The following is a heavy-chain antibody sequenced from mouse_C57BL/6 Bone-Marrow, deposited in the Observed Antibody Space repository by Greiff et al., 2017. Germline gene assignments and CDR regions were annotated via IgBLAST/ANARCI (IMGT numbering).Heavy chain of an antibody. CDR3: ASYYGSPYAMDY. V-gene: IGHV8-12*01. CDR1: GFSLSTSGMG. J-gene: IGHJ4*01. Sequence: QVTLKVCGPGILQSSQTLSLTCSFSGFSLSTSGMGVSWIRQPSGKGLEWLAHIYWDDDKRYNPSLKSRLTISKDTSRNQVFLKITSVDTADTATYYCASYYGSPYAMDYWGQGTSVTVSS. D-gene: IGHD1-1*01. CDR2: IYWDDDK.